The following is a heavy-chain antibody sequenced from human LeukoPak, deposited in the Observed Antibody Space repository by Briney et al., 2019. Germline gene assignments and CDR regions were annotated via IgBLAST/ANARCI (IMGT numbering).Heavy chain of an antibody. D-gene: IGHD6-19*01. Sequence: GGSLRLSCAASGFTFSSYWMSWVRQAPGKGLEWVANIKQDGSEKYYVDSVKGRFTISRDNAKNSLYLQMNSLRAEDTAVYYCARGREQWLNAFDIWGQGTMVTVSS. J-gene: IGHJ3*02. CDR2: IKQDGSEK. V-gene: IGHV3-7*04. CDR1: GFTFSSYW. CDR3: ARGREQWLNAFDI.